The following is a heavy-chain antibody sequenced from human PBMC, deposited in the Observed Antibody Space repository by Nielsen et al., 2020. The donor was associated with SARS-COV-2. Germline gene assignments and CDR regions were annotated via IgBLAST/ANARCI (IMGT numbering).Heavy chain of an antibody. D-gene: IGHD3-22*01. CDR2: INPYSGGT. CDR3: ARAPQRSYDSSGYYAYYFDY. V-gene: IGHV1-2*06. J-gene: IGHJ4*02. CDR1: GYTFTDYY. Sequence: ASVKVSCKASGYTFTDYYIHWVRQAPGQGLEWMGRINPYSGGTNYAQKFQGTVTMTRDASISTVYMELSRLRSDDTAVYYCARAPQRSYDSSGYYAYYFDYWGQGTLVTVSS.